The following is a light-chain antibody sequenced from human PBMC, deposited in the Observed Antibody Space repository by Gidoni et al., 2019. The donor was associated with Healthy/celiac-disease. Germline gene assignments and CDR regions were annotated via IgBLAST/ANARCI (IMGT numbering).Light chain of an antibody. Sequence: QPVLPQPTSASGPTGQRVTISCSGSSSNIGSNTVNWYHQLPGTAPKLLIYSNKQRPSVVPDRFSVSKSGTSASLAISGLQSEDEADYYCAAWDDSLNGLVVFGGGTKLTVL. V-gene: IGLV1-44*01. CDR3: AAWDDSLNGLVV. CDR1: SSNIGSNT. J-gene: IGLJ2*01. CDR2: SNK.